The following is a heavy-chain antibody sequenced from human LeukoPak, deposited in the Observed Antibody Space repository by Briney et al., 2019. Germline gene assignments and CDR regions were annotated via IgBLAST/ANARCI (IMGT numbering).Heavy chain of an antibody. CDR3: AKEYGYGSYYFDY. D-gene: IGHD5-18*01. Sequence: GGSLRLSCAASGFSFSSYAMSWVRQAPGKGLEWVSAISGSGGSTYYADSVKGRFTISRDNSKNTLHLQMNSLRAEDTAVYYCAKEYGYGSYYFDYWGQGTLVTVSS. V-gene: IGHV3-23*01. J-gene: IGHJ4*02. CDR2: ISGSGGST. CDR1: GFSFSSYA.